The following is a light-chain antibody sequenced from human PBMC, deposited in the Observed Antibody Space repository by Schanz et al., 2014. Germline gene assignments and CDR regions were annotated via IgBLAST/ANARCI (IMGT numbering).Light chain of an antibody. V-gene: IGLV2-8*01. CDR3: SSYTSSSTYVV. CDR1: SSDVGGYNY. Sequence: QSALTQPPSASGSPGQSVTISCTGTSSDVGGYNYVSWYQQHPGKAPKLMISEVSKRPSGVPDRFSGSKSGNTASLTISGLQAEDEGDYYCSSYTSSSTYVVFGGGTKLTVL. CDR2: EVS. J-gene: IGLJ2*01.